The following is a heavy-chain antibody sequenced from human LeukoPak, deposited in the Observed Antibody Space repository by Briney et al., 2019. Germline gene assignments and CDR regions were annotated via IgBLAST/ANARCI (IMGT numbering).Heavy chain of an antibody. CDR2: ISAYNGNT. J-gene: IGHJ4*02. CDR3: ARVKITFGGVIDLFDY. Sequence: ASVKVSCKASGYTFTSCGISWVRQAPGQGLEWMGWISAYNGNTNYAQKLQGRVTMTTDTSTSTAYMELRSLRSDDTAVYYCARVKITFGGVIDLFDYWGQGTLVTVSS. CDR1: GYTFTSCG. V-gene: IGHV1-18*04. D-gene: IGHD3-16*02.